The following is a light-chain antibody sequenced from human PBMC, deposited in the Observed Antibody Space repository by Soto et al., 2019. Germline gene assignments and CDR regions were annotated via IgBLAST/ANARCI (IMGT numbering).Light chain of an antibody. CDR2: KAS. J-gene: IGKJ1*01. Sequence: ASVGDRVTITCRASQSISVWLAWYQQKAGKAPNLLIYKASRLESGVPSRFSGSGSETEFTLTISGLQPGDSATYYCQQYNSYSPTFGQGTKVDI. CDR1: QSISVW. CDR3: QQYNSYSPT. V-gene: IGKV1-5*03.